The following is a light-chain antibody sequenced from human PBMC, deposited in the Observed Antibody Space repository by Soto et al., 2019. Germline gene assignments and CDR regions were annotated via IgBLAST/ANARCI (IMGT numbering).Light chain of an antibody. Sequence: QSALTQPASVSGSPGQSITISCTGTSSDVGGYNYVSWYQQHPGKAPKLMIYDVRNRASGASNRFSVSKSGNTASLTISGLQAEDEADYYCTSYTSSSTLYVFGTGTKVTVL. CDR1: SSDVGGYNY. J-gene: IGLJ1*01. CDR3: TSYTSSSTLYV. V-gene: IGLV2-14*01. CDR2: DVR.